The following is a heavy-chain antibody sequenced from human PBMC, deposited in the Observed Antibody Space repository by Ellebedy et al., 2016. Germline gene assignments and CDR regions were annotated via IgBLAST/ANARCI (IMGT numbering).Heavy chain of an antibody. J-gene: IGHJ6*02. CDR3: ARVRSPDYSTNYDLDV. D-gene: IGHD3-22*01. CDR1: GFTFSRYG. Sequence: GESLKISCTASGFTFSRYGIHWVRQAPGKGLEWVALISNDGNDENYGASVKGRFSISRDNSKNRVYLQMSSLRVEDTAVYSCARVRSPDYSTNYDLDVWGQGTTVTVSS. V-gene: IGHV3-30*03. CDR2: ISNDGNDE.